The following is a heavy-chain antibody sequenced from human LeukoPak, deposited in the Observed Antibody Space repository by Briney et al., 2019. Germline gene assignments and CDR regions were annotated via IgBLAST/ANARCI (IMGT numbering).Heavy chain of an antibody. V-gene: IGHV3-21*01. D-gene: IGHD6-19*01. CDR1: GFTFSSYS. Sequence: TGGSLRLSCAASGFTFSSYSMNWVRQAPGKGLEWVSSISSGSSYIYYADSVKGRFTISRDNAKNSLYLQMNSLRAEDTAVYYCARAYAPGYSSGWYFDYWGQGTLVTVSS. CDR2: ISSGSSYI. J-gene: IGHJ4*02. CDR3: ARAYAPGYSSGWYFDY.